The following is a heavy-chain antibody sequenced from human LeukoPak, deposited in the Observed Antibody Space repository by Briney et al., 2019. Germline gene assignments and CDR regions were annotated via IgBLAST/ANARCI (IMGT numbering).Heavy chain of an antibody. CDR3: ARDPCSRTSCYTGGYYYYYYMDV. CDR1: GYTFTGYY. V-gene: IGHV1-2*02. J-gene: IGHJ6*03. D-gene: IGHD2-2*02. Sequence: ASVKVSCKASGYTFTGYYMHWVRQAPGQGLEWMGWINPNSGGTNYAQKFQGRVTMTRDTSISTAYMELSRLRSDDTAVYYCARDPCSRTSCYTGGYYYYYYMDVWGKGTTVTVSS. CDR2: INPNSGGT.